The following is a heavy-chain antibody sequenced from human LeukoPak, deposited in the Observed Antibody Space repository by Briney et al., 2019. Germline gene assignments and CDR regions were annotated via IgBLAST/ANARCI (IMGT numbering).Heavy chain of an antibody. CDR1: GGSISSGTYY. J-gene: IGHJ3*02. V-gene: IGHV4-39*01. D-gene: IGHD3-16*01. CDR2: IYYSGST. Sequence: ETLSLTCTVSGGSISSGTYYWGWIRQPPGKGLEWIGSIYYSGSTYYNPSLKSRVTISVDTSKNQFSLKLSSVTAADTAVYYCASLPLGGAFDIWGQGTMVTVSS. CDR3: ASLPLGGAFDI.